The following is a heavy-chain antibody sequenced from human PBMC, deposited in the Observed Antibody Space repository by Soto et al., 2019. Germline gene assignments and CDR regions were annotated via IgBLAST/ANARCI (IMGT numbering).Heavy chain of an antibody. CDR1: GFSCRSYM. CDR3: ASIVGADVDY. J-gene: IGHJ4*02. Sequence: GGAQSLSFAAFGFSCRSYMMNWVRQAPGKGLEWVSSISSSSSYIYYADSVKGRFTISRDNAKNSLYLQMNSLRAEDTAVYYCASIVGADVDYWGQGTLVTVSS. CDR2: ISSSSSYI. D-gene: IGHD1-26*01. V-gene: IGHV3-21*01.